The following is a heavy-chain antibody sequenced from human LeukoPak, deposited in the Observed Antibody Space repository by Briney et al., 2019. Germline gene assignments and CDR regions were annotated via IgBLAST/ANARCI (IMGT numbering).Heavy chain of an antibody. Sequence: SETLSLTCTVSAGSISSGEYYWSWIRQPPGKGLEWIGYIYYSGRTYYNPSLKSRLAITVDMSKNQFSLKLNSVTAADTAVYYCARYYDFLSYMEVWGKGTTVTVSS. V-gene: IGHV4-30-4*08. J-gene: IGHJ6*03. CDR2: IYYSGRT. CDR3: ARYYDFLSYMEV. D-gene: IGHD3-3*01. CDR1: AGSISSGEYY.